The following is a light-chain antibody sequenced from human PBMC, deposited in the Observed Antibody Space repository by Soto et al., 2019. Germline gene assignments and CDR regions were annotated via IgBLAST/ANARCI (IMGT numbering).Light chain of an antibody. J-gene: IGKJ2*01. CDR2: KAS. Sequence: DIQMTQSPSTLSGSVGDRVTITCRASQTISSWLAWYQQKPGKAPKLLIYKASTLKSGVPSRFSGSGSGTDFILTISSLQPDDFATYYCQQSYSIPYTFGQGTKVDI. V-gene: IGKV1-5*03. CDR3: QQSYSIPYT. CDR1: QTISSW.